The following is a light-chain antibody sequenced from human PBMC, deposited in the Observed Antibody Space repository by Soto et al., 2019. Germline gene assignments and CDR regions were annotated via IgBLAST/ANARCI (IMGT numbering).Light chain of an antibody. CDR2: ATN. CDR3: QSDDSSLSAGRV. V-gene: IGLV1-40*01. J-gene: IGLJ2*01. Sequence: QSVLTQPPSVSGAPGQRVTISCTGSSSNIGAGYGVHWYQQLPGTAPKLLIYATNNRALGVPDRFSGSASGTSASLAITGLQAEDEADYYCQSDDSSLSAGRVFGGGTKLTVL. CDR1: SSNIGAGYG.